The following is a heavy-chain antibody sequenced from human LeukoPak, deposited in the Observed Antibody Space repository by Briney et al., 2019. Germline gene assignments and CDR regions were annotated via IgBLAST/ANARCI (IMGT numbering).Heavy chain of an antibody. CDR2: ISTGGNII. CDR3: ASGLPKLQYDY. D-gene: IGHD4-11*01. CDR1: GFTFSSYE. J-gene: IGHJ4*02. V-gene: IGHV3-48*03. Sequence: GGSLRLPCAASGFTFSSYETNWIRQAPGKGLEWVAYISTGGNIIFYADSVKGRFTISRDIAKNSLYLQMNSLRAEDTAVYFCASGLPKLQYDYWGQGTLVTVSS.